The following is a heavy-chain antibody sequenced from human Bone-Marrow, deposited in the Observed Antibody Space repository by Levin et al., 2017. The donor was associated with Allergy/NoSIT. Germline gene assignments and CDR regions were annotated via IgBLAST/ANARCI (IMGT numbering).Heavy chain of an antibody. CDR3: ARDFGGDFWSGFFDY. CDR2: TNVQNGYT. CDR1: GYSFLSYG. D-gene: IGHD3-3*01. V-gene: IGHV1-18*01. J-gene: IGHJ4*02. Sequence: LGESLKISCKASGYSFLSYGISWVRQAPGQGLEWMGWTNVQNGYTNYAQKVQGRVTLTTDTSTNTAYMELRSLRSDDTAVYYCARDFGGDFWSGFFDYWGQGSLVTVTS.